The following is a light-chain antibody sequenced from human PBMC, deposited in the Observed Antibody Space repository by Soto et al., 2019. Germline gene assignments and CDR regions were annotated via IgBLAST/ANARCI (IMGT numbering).Light chain of an antibody. CDR1: SSNIGNKY. J-gene: IGLJ3*02. Sequence: QSVLTQPPSVSAAPGQKVTISYSGSSSNIGNKYVSWYQQFPGTAPKLLIYDNNKRPSGIPDRFSGSKSGTSATLGITGLQTGDEADYYCGTWDSSLSAWVFGGGTKVTVL. V-gene: IGLV1-51*01. CDR2: DNN. CDR3: GTWDSSLSAWV.